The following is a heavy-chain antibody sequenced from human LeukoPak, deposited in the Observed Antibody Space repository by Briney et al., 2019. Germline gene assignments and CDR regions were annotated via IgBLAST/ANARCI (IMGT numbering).Heavy chain of an antibody. J-gene: IGHJ4*02. V-gene: IGHV1-18*04. Sequence: LWASVKVSCKASGYTFTSYYMHWVRQAPGQGLEWMGWISAYNGNTNYAQKLQGRVTMTTDTSTSTAYMELRSLRSDDTAVYYCARDWHDSSGYLDYWGQGTLVTVSS. CDR1: GYTFTSYY. CDR3: ARDWHDSSGYLDY. CDR2: ISAYNGNT. D-gene: IGHD3-22*01.